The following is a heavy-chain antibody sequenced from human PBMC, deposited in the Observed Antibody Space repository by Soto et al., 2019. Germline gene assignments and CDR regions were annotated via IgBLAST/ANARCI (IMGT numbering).Heavy chain of an antibody. Sequence: EVQLVESGGGLVQPGGSLRLSCAASGFTFSSYSMNWVRQAPGKGLEWVSYISSSSSTIYYADSVKGRFTISRDNAKNSLYLQMNSLRAEDTAVYYCARDQSLGPPVLQLRGDAFDIWGQGTMVTVSS. J-gene: IGHJ3*02. V-gene: IGHV3-48*01. CDR1: GFTFSSYS. CDR3: ARDQSLGPPVLQLRGDAFDI. CDR2: ISSSSSTI. D-gene: IGHD3-3*01.